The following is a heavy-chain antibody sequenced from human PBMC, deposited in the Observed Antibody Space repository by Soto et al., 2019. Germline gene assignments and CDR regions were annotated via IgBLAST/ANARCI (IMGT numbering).Heavy chain of an antibody. J-gene: IGHJ4*02. V-gene: IGHV4-61*08. CDR3: ARLSIGWEFPFDY. CDR2: INHSGRT. D-gene: IGHD1-26*01. Sequence: QVQLQESGPGLVKPSETLSLTCIVSGGSVSNDAYYWSWIRQPPGKGLEWIGYINHSGRTYYNPSLNSRVTISAETSANQFSLKVSSVTAADTAVYYGARLSIGWEFPFDYWGQGTLVNVSS. CDR1: GGSVSNDAYY.